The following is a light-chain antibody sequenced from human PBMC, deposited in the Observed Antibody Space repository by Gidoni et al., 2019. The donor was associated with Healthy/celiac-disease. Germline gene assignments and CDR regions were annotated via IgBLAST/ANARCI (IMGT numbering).Light chain of an antibody. J-gene: IGKJ2*01. CDR3: QQYYSTPPMYT. CDR1: QSVLYSSNNKNY. CDR2: WAS. Sequence: DIVMTQSPDSLAVSLGERATINCKSSQSVLYSSNNKNYLAWYQQKPGQPPKLLIYWASTRESGVPDRFSGSGSETDFTLTISSLQAEDVAVYYCQQYYSTPPMYTFXXXTKLEIK. V-gene: IGKV4-1*01.